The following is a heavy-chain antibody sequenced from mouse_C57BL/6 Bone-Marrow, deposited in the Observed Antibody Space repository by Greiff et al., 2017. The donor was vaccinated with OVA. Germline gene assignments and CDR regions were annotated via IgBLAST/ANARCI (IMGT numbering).Heavy chain of an antibody. D-gene: IGHD1-1*01. Sequence: VQRVESGAELVRPGASVTLSCKASGYTFTDYEMHWVKQTPVHGLEWIGAIDPETGGTAYNQKFKGKAILTADKSSSTAYMELRSLTSEDSAVYYCKRSYYAMDYWGQGTSVTVSS. CDR1: GYTFTDYE. V-gene: IGHV1-15*01. CDR3: KRSYYAMDY. CDR2: IDPETGGT. J-gene: IGHJ4*01.